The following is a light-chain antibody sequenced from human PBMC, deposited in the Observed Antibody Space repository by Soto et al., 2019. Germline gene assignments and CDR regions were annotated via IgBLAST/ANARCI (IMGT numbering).Light chain of an antibody. CDR2: SAS. CDR3: QQTYRTPIT. Sequence: DIQMTQSPSSVSASIGDTVTITCRASQDISGYLNWYQQKPGEVPKLLIYSASTLHSGVPSRFSGSGSGTDFTLTVSSLQPEDFATYYCQQTYRTPITFGQGTRLEIK. J-gene: IGKJ5*01. CDR1: QDISGY. V-gene: IGKV1-39*01.